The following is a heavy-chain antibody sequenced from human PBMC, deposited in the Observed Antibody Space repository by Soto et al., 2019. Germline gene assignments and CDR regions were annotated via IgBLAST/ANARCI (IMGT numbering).Heavy chain of an antibody. CDR1: GGSISSSNW. D-gene: IGHD3-10*01. Sequence: QVQLQESGPGLVKPSGTLSLTCAVSGGSISSSNWWSWVRQPPGQGLEWIGEIYHSGSTNYNPSLMSRLTISADRSKNQLSLKLRSVTAADTAVYYCTRDMIYGSERSHYYYAMDVWGRGTTVTVSS. J-gene: IGHJ6*02. CDR3: TRDMIYGSERSHYYYAMDV. V-gene: IGHV4-4*02. CDR2: IYHSGST.